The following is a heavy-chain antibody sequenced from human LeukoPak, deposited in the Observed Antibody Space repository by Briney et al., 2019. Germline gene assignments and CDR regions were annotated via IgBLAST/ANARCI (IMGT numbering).Heavy chain of an antibody. CDR1: GFTFSSYA. Sequence: GASLRLSCAASGFTFSSYAMSWVRQAPGKGLEWVSAISGSGGSTYYADSVKGRFTISRDNSKNTLYLQMNGLRAEDTAVYYCAKNYDFWSGPPLPDYWGQGTLVTVSS. CDR2: ISGSGGST. CDR3: AKNYDFWSGPPLPDY. V-gene: IGHV3-23*01. D-gene: IGHD3-3*01. J-gene: IGHJ4*02.